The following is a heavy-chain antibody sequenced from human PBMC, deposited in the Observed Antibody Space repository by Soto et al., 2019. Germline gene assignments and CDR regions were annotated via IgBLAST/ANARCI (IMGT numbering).Heavy chain of an antibody. CDR1: GFTFSAFG. CDR3: AKDFKISGGLYGSLNYYYGMDV. D-gene: IGHD3-10*01. Sequence: QVHLVESGGGVVQPGRSLRLSCEASGFTFSAFGMHWVRQAPGKGLEWVAIISYDGILKYYADSVKGRFTISRDTSKSALYLQMNSLRPEDTAVYYCAKDFKISGGLYGSLNYYYGMDVWGQGTTVTVSS. V-gene: IGHV3-30*18. J-gene: IGHJ6*02. CDR2: ISYDGILK.